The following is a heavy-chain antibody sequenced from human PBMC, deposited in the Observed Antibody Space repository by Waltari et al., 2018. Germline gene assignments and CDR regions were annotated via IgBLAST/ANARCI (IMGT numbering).Heavy chain of an antibody. D-gene: IGHD5-18*01. V-gene: IGHV1-69*01. J-gene: IGHJ2*01. CDR1: GGTFSSYA. CDR3: ARDDSYGLNWYFDL. Sequence: QVQLVQSGAEVKKPGSSVKVSCKASGGTFSSYAISWVRQAPGQGLEWMGGMTPIFGTANDAQKFQGRFTITADESTSTAYMELSSLRSEDTAVYYCARDDSYGLNWYFDLWGRGTLVTVSS. CDR2: MTPIFGTA.